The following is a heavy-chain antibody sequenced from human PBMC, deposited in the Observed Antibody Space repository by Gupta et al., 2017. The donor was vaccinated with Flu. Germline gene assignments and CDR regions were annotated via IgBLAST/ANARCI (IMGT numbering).Heavy chain of an antibody. CDR3: AKDQSQESNEGWSG. CDR2: ISGSGGST. Sequence: EVQLLESGGGLVQPGGSLRLSCAGAGFTFSSYAMSWVRQAPGKGLEWVSGISGSGGSTYYAAAVKGRFTISRDNSKNTLSLQMNSLRAEDTAVYYCAKDQSQESNEGWSGWGQGTLVIVSS. D-gene: IGHD6-19*01. V-gene: IGHV3-23*01. CDR1: GFTFSSYA. J-gene: IGHJ4*02.